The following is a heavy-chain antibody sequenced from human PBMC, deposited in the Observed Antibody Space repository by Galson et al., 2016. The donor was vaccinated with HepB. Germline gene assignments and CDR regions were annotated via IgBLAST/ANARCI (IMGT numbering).Heavy chain of an antibody. CDR3: ARDRGGGAPKLVIFDY. Sequence: SLRLSCAGSGFTFSNAWMSWVRQAPGKGLEWVSSISYSSSYMPYADAVKGRFTISRDNAKNSLYLQMNSLGAEDTAVYFCARDRGGGAPKLVIFDYWGQGTLVTVSS. CDR2: ISYSSSYM. J-gene: IGHJ4*02. CDR1: GFTFSNAW. D-gene: IGHD3-16*01. V-gene: IGHV3-21*01.